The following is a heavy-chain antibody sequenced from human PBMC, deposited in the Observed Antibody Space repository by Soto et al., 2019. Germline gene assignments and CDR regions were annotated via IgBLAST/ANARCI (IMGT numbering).Heavy chain of an antibody. CDR3: AKEKPMTTVTPRVYFDY. CDR2: ISGSGGST. D-gene: IGHD4-17*01. V-gene: IGHV3-23*01. CDR1: GFTFSSYA. Sequence: PGGSLRLSCAASGFTFSSYAMSWVRQAPGKGLEWVSAISGSGGSTYYADSVKGRFTISRDNSKNTLYLQMNSPRAEDTAVYFCAKEKPMTTVTPRVYFDYWGQGTLVTVSS. J-gene: IGHJ4*02.